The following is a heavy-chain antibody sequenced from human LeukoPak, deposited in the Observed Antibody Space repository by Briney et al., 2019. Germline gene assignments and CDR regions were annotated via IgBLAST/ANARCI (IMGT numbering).Heavy chain of an antibody. J-gene: IGHJ4*02. V-gene: IGHV3-21*01. D-gene: IGHD2-2*01. CDR2: ISSSSSYI. Sequence: GGSLRLSCAASGFTFSSYSMNWVRQAPGKGLEWVSSISSSSSYIYYADSVKGRFTISRDNAKNSLYLQMNSLRAEGTAVYYCARGYCSSTSCYFIELEEGFDYWGQGTLVTVSS. CDR1: GFTFSSYS. CDR3: ARGYCSSTSCYFIELEEGFDY.